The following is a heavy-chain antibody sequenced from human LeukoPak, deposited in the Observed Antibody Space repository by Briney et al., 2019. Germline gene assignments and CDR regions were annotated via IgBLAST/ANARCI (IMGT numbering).Heavy chain of an antibody. J-gene: IGHJ6*03. D-gene: IGHD2-15*01. V-gene: IGHV4-39*07. CDR1: GGSISSSSYY. CDR3: ARGYCSGGSCYSYYYYNYMDV. Sequence: SETLSLTCTASGGSISSSSYYWGWIRQPPGKGLEWIGSIHYSGSTSYNPSLKSRVTISVDTSKNQFSLKLSSVTAADTAVYYCARGYCSGGSCYSYYYYNYMDVWGKGTTVTVSS. CDR2: IHYSGST.